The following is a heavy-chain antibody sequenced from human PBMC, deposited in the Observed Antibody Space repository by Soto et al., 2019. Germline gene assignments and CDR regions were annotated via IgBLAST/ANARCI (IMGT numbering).Heavy chain of an antibody. V-gene: IGHV3-9*01. Sequence: DVQLVESGGGLVQPGRSLRLSCAASGFTFDDYAMHWVRQAPGKGLEWVSGISWNSGSIGYADSVKGRFNISRDNAKNSLYVLMNSLSAEYTALYYCAKYMCFSGHLYFFYYIGVWGKGTIVTVS. J-gene: IGHJ6*03. CDR1: GFTFDDYA. CDR2: ISWNSGSI. D-gene: IGHD3-10*01. CDR3: AKYMCFSGHLYFFYYIGV.